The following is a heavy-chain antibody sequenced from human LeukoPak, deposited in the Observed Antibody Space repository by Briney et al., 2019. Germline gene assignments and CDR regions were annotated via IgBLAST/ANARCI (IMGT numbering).Heavy chain of an antibody. CDR1: GYTLTELS. J-gene: IGHJ4*02. CDR2: FDPEDGET. CDR3: TTLIVGASGVFDY. V-gene: IGHV1-24*01. D-gene: IGHD1-26*01. Sequence: GASVKVSCKVSGYTLTELSMHWVRQAPGKGLGWMGGFDPEDGETIYAQKFQGRVTMTEDTSTDTAYMELSSLRSEDTAVYYCTTLIVGASGVFDYWGQGTLVTVSS.